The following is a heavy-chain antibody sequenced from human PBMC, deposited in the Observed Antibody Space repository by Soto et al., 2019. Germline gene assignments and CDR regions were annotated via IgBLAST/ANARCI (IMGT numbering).Heavy chain of an antibody. Sequence: QVQLQESGPRLVKPSGTLSLTCAVSGASISSTNWWTWVRQPPGKGLEWIGEIYHTGSTKHHPSRKSRVTLSLDKATSRFPPNLSSVTATDTAVYYCATLPPRIVVVVLPIPTWGQGTLVTVSS. CDR1: GASISSTNW. V-gene: IGHV4-4*02. D-gene: IGHD2-15*01. CDR2: IYHTGST. CDR3: ATLPPRIVVVVLPIPT. J-gene: IGHJ4*02.